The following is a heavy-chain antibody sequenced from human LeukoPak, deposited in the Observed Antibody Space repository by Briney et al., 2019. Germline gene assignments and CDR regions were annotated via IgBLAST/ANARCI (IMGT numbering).Heavy chain of an antibody. J-gene: IGHJ4*02. CDR2: IYYSGST. D-gene: IGHD1-7*01. Sequence: SETLSLTCTVSGGSISSSSYYWGWIRQPPGKGLEWIGSIYYSGSTYYNPSLKSRVTISVDTSKNQFSLRLYSVTAADTAVYYCARKQTGTMYDVWGQGTQVTVSS. V-gene: IGHV4-39*07. CDR3: ARKQTGTMYDV. CDR1: GGSISSSSYY.